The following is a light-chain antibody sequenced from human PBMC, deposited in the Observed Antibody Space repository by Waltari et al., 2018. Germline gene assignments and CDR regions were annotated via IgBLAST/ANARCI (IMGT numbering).Light chain of an antibody. CDR2: KVS. Sequence: DVVMTQSPLSLPVTLGQPASISCRSSRSLVYSNGNTYLNWSQQRPGQSPRGLIYKVSNRDSGVPDRFRASGSGTDFTLHISRVEAEDVGVYYCWQDTYWSPAFGQGTTLEIK. J-gene: IGKJ2*01. V-gene: IGKV2-30*01. CDR1: RSLVYSNGNTY. CDR3: WQDTYWSPA.